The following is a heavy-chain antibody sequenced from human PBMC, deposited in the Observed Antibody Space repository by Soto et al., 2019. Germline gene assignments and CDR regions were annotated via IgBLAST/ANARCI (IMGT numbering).Heavy chain of an antibody. Sequence: EVQLVESGGGLVKPGGSLRLSCAASGFTFSSYSMNWVRQAPGKGLEWVSSISSSSSYIYYADSVKGRFTISRDNAKNSLYLQMNSLRAEDTAVYYCARVPPRNYYGSGSYLDYWGQGTLVTVSS. J-gene: IGHJ4*02. CDR2: ISSSSSYI. D-gene: IGHD3-10*01. CDR1: GFTFSSYS. V-gene: IGHV3-21*01. CDR3: ARVPPRNYYGSGSYLDY.